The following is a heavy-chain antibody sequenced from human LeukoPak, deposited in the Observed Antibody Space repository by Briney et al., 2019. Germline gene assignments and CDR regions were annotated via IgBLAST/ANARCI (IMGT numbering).Heavy chain of an antibody. D-gene: IGHD3-10*01. CDR1: GGSISSYY. J-gene: IGHJ6*02. CDR2: IYYSGST. V-gene: IGHV4-59*01. CDR3: ARETYYYGSGSYDSYGMDV. Sequence: PSETLSLTCTVSGGSISSYYWSWIRQPPGKGLEWIGFIYYSGSTNYNPSLKIRVSISVDTSKNQFSLKLSSVNAADTAVYYCARETYYYGSGSYDSYGMDVWGQGTTVTVSS.